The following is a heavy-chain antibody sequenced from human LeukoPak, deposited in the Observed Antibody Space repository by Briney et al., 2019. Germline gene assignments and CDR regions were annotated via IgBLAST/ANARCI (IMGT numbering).Heavy chain of an antibody. CDR1: GYTFTSYG. Sequence: ASVKVSCKASGYTFTSYGISWVRQAPGQGLEWMGWISAYNGNTNYAQKLQGRVTMTTDTSTSTAYMALRSLRSDDTAVYYCARVFVVVPAATHFDYWGQGTLVTVSS. CDR2: ISAYNGNT. D-gene: IGHD2-2*01. V-gene: IGHV1-18*01. J-gene: IGHJ4*02. CDR3: ARVFVVVPAATHFDY.